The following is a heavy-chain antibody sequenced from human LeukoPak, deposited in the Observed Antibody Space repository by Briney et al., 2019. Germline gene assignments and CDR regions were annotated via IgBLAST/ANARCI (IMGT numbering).Heavy chain of an antibody. CDR2: IYYTGST. V-gene: IGHV4-59*08. Sequence: PSETLSLTCTVSGGSISSYYWSWIRQPPGKGLEWIGYIYYTGSTNYNPSLKSRVTISVDTSKNQFSLRLSSVTAADTAVYYCARLKTDYGGNDYYFDYWGQGTLVTVSS. J-gene: IGHJ4*02. CDR3: ARLKTDYGGNDYYFDY. CDR1: GGSISSYY. D-gene: IGHD4-23*01.